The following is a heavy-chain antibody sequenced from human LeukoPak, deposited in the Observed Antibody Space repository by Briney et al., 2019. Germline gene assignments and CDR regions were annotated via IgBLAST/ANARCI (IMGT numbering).Heavy chain of an antibody. Sequence: RGSLRLSWAASTFTVGNYWMSWVRQAPGKGLEWVANIKEDGSEEYYVDSVKGRFTISIDNTKNSLYLQMSSLRAEDTAVYYCARDPAACDYWGQGTLVTVSS. D-gene: IGHD6-13*01. CDR3: ARDPAACDY. J-gene: IGHJ4*02. V-gene: IGHV3-7*01. CDR1: TFTVGNYW. CDR2: IKEDGSEE.